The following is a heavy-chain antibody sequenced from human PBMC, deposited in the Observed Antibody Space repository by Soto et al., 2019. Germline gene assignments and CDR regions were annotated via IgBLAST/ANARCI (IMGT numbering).Heavy chain of an antibody. CDR1: GGTFSSYA. CDR2: IIPIFGTA. J-gene: IGHJ6*02. D-gene: IGHD5-12*01. Sequence: VKVSCKASGGTFSSYAISWVRQAPGQGLEWMGGIIPIFGTANYAQKFQGGVTITADESTSTAYMELSSLRSEDTAVYYCARGGREWLRTGYYYYSMDVWGQGTTVTVSS. CDR3: ARGGREWLRTGYYYYSMDV. V-gene: IGHV1-69*13.